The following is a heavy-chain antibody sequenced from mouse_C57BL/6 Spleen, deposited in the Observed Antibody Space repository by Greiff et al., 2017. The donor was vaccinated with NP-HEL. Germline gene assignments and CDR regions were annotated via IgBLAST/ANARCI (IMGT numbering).Heavy chain of an antibody. CDR3: ARHYSNPLDY. D-gene: IGHD2-5*01. Sequence: QVQLQQSGAELVKPGASVKMSCKASGYTFTSYWITWVQQRPGQGLEWIGDIYPGSGSTNYNEKLKSQVTLTVDTSSSTADKQISSLTSEDSAVYYCARHYSNPLDYWGQGTTLTVSS. CDR2: IYPGSGST. V-gene: IGHV1-55*01. J-gene: IGHJ2*01. CDR1: GYTFTSYW.